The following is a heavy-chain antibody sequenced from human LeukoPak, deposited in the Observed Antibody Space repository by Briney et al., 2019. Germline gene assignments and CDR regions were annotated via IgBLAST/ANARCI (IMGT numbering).Heavy chain of an antibody. D-gene: IGHD2-15*01. CDR1: GYTFTSYD. CDR2: MNPNSGNT. J-gene: IGHJ4*02. Sequence: ASVKVSCKASGYTFTSYDINWVRQATGQGLEWMGWMNPNSGNTGYAQKFQGRVTMTRNTSISTAYMELSSLRSEDTAVYYCARGLRAVGGKSYCFDYWGQGTLVTVSS. CDR3: ARGLRAVGGKSYCFDY. V-gene: IGHV1-8*01.